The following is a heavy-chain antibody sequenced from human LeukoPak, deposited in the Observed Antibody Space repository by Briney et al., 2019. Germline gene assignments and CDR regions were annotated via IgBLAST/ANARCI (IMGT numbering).Heavy chain of an antibody. Sequence: SETLSLTCTVSGGSISGYYWSWIRQPPGKGLEWIGYIYYSGSTNCNPSLKSRVTISVDTSKNQFSLKLSSVTAADTAVYYCARYDSTIFDYWGQGTLVTVSS. J-gene: IGHJ4*02. CDR1: GGSISGYY. V-gene: IGHV4-59*01. CDR2: IYYSGST. D-gene: IGHD3-22*01. CDR3: ARYDSTIFDY.